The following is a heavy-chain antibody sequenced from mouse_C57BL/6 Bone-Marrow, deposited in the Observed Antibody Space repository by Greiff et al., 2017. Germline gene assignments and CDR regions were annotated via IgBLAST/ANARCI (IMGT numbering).Heavy chain of an antibody. CDR3: ARERTVVATGAMDY. CDR2: IWSDGST. Sequence: VKLQESGPGLVAPSQSLSITCTVSGFSLTSYGVHWVRQPPGKGLEWLVVIWSDGSTTYNSALKSRLSISKDNSKSQVFLKMNSLQTDDTAMYYCARERTVVATGAMDYWGQGTSVTVSS. D-gene: IGHD1-1*01. CDR1: GFSLTSYG. J-gene: IGHJ4*01. V-gene: IGHV2-6*03.